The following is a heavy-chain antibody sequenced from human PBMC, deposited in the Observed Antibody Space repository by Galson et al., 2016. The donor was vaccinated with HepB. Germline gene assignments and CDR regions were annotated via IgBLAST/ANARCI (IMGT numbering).Heavy chain of an antibody. D-gene: IGHD2-15*01. Sequence: TLSLTCNVSAGTINLGGYFWSWIRQHPGRGLEWIGYNAHSGSAYFNPSLKSRSTISVDTSRTQFSLDLRSVTAAATAVYCFARYGSWPGFDYWGQGILVTVSS. CDR3: ARYGSWPGFDY. V-gene: IGHV4-31*03. CDR2: NAHSGSA. CDR1: AGTINLGGYF. J-gene: IGHJ4*02.